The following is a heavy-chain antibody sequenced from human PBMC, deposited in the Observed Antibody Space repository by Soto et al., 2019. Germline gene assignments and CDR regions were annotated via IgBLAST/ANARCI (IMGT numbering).Heavy chain of an antibody. D-gene: IGHD6-13*01. V-gene: IGHV4-59*01. CDR2: IHYSGATSFFP. J-gene: IGHJ4*02. Sequence: LSLTCTVSGGSMRNYFWTWIRQPPGKGLEWIGYIHYSGATSFFPSYNPSLRGRVTISEDTSKNQFSLKLLSVTTADTAVYFCAAGEASSRNLAPYYLDFWGQGTLVTVSS. CDR3: AAGEASSRNLAPYYLDF. CDR1: GGSMRNYF.